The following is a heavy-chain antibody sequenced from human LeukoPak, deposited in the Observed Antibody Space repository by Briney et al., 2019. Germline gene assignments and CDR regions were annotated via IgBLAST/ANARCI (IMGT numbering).Heavy chain of an antibody. Sequence: GGSLRLSCAASGFTFTSYAMSWVRQAPGKGLEWVTLISGSGGSTYYADSVEGRFIISRDNSKNTLSLQMNSLRAEDTAVYYCAKRGYSSGWQFDYWGQGTLVTVSS. V-gene: IGHV3-23*01. D-gene: IGHD6-19*01. J-gene: IGHJ4*02. CDR2: ISGSGGST. CDR3: AKRGYSSGWQFDY. CDR1: GFTFTSYA.